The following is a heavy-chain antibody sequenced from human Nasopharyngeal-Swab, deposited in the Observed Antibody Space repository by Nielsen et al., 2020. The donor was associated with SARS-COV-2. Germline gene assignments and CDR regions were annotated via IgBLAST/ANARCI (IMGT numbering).Heavy chain of an antibody. CDR2: ITPDASSP. V-gene: IGHV3-74*01. J-gene: IGHJ4*02. Sequence: GGSLRLSCAASGFTFSSYWMHWVRHAPGKGLVWVSRITPDASSPSYADSVQGRITISRDNAKNTLYLQLNSLRAEDTAVYYCARDKDWNGLDSWGQGTLVTVSS. CDR3: ARDKDWNGLDS. D-gene: IGHD1-1*01. CDR1: GFTFSSYW.